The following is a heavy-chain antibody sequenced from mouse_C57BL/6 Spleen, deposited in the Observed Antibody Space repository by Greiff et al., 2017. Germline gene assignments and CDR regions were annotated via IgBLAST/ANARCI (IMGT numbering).Heavy chain of an antibody. V-gene: IGHV5-17*01. J-gene: IGHJ4*01. D-gene: IGHD4-1*01. CDR1: GFTFSDYG. Sequence: EVQRVESGGGLVKPGGSLKLSCAASGFTFSDYGMHWVRQAPEKGLEWVAYISSGSSTIYYADTVKGRFTISRDNAKNTLFLQMTSLRSEDTAMYYCARIENWVYYYAMDYWGQGTSVTVSS. CDR3: ARIENWVYYYAMDY. CDR2: ISSGSSTI.